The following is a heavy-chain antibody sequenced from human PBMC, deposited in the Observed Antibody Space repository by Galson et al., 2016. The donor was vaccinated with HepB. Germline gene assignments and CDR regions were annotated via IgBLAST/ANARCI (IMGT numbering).Heavy chain of an antibody. V-gene: IGHV3-21*01. CDR1: GFTFRAYT. J-gene: IGHJ4*02. Sequence: SLRLSCAASGFTFRAYTMNWVRQAPGKGLQWVSSISSGSRHISNADSLKGRFSISRDNSKNTLYLQMNSLRAEDTAVYYCAREGAEMAVAGTAFDYWGQGTLVTVSS. CDR2: ISSGSRHI. D-gene: IGHD6-19*01. CDR3: AREGAEMAVAGTAFDY.